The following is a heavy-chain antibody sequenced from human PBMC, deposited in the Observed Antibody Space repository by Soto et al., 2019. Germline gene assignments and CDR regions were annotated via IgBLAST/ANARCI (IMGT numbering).Heavy chain of an antibody. CDR1: GYTFTGYY. CDR3: ARDYGDQIYYYYYGMDV. Sequence: ASVKVSCKASGYTFTGYYMHWVRQAPGQGLEWMGWMNPNSGNTGYAQKFQGRVTMTRNTSISTAYMELSSLRSEDTAVYYCARDYGDQIYYYYYGMDVWGQGTTVTVSS. J-gene: IGHJ6*02. V-gene: IGHV1-8*02. CDR2: MNPNSGNT. D-gene: IGHD4-17*01.